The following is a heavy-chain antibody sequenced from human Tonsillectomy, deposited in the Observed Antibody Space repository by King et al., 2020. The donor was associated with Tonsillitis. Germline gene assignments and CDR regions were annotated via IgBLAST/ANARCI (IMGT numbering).Heavy chain of an antibody. J-gene: IGHJ3*02. CDR3: TTDPTGIRSGSYYCFVFDI. CDR2: IKSKTDGGAT. CDR1: GYTFSNAW. D-gene: IGHD3-10*01. Sequence: VQLVESGGGLVKPGGSLRLSCAASGYTFSNAWMSWVRQAPGKGLEWVGRIKSKTDGGATDYAARGKGRFTIARDDSKNTLYQKLDSLKTEDTAVYDCTTDPTGIRSGSYYCFVFDIWGQGTMVTVSS. V-gene: IGHV3-15*01.